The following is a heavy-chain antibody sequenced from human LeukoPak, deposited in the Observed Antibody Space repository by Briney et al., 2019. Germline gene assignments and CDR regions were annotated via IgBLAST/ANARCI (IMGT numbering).Heavy chain of an antibody. CDR2: ISYDGSNK. V-gene: IGHV3-30*18. CDR3: AKDPELAAAGDY. Sequence: GRSLRLSCAASGFTFSSYGMHWVRQAPGKGLEWVAVISYDGSNKYYADSVKGRFTISRDNSKNTLYLQMNSLRAEDTAVYYCAKDPELAAAGDYWGQGTMVTVSS. J-gene: IGHJ4*02. D-gene: IGHD6-13*01. CDR1: GFTFSSYG.